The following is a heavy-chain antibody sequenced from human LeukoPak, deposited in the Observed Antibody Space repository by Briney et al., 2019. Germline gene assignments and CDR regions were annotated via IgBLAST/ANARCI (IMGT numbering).Heavy chain of an antibody. CDR2: IYPGDSDT. CDR3: ASSMLTRAPYSGSYSN. CDR1: GYSFTSYW. Sequence: GESLKISCKGSGYSFTSYWIGWVRQMPGKGLEWMGIIYPGDSDTRYSPSFQGQVTISADKSISTAYLQWSSLKASDTAMYYCASSMLTRAPYSGSYSNWGQGTLVTVSS. D-gene: IGHD1-26*01. J-gene: IGHJ4*02. V-gene: IGHV5-51*01.